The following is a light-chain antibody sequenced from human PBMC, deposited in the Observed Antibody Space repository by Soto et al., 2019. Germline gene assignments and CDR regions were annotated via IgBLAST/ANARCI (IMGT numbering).Light chain of an antibody. V-gene: IGKV3-20*01. CDR3: QQYVSSPWA. J-gene: IGKJ1*01. CDR1: QYIGSN. Sequence: EVAMTQSAATLSVSPGERATLSCRAGQYIGSNLAWYQQKPGQAPRLLIYVASTRATGIPDRFSGGGSGTDFTLTISRLEPEDVAVYYCQQYVSSPWAFGQGTKVDIK. CDR2: VAS.